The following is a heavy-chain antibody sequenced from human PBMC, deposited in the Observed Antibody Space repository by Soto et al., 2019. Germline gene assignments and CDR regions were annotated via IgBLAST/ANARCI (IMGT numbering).Heavy chain of an antibody. D-gene: IGHD6-13*01. CDR3: ARDLGSSSWYPYYYYYMDV. Sequence: SVKVSCKASGGTFSSYTISWVRQAPGQGLEWMGRIIPILGIANYAQKFQGRVTITADKSTSTAYMELSSLRSEDTAVYYCARDLGSSSWYPYYYYYMDVWGKGTTVTVSS. CDR1: GGTFSSYT. CDR2: IIPILGIA. J-gene: IGHJ6*03. V-gene: IGHV1-69*04.